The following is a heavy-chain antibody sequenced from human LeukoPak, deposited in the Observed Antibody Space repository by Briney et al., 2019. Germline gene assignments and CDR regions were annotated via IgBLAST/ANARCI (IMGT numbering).Heavy chain of an antibody. J-gene: IGHJ4*02. Sequence: GGSLRLSCAASGFTFISYGMHWVRQAPGKGLEWVAFIRYDGSNKYYADSVKGRFTISRDNSKNTLYLQMNSLRAEDTAVYYCAKDKWSSGYCFDYWGQGTLVTVSS. CDR1: GFTFISYG. CDR3: AKDKWSSGYCFDY. V-gene: IGHV3-30*02. CDR2: IRYDGSNK. D-gene: IGHD3-22*01.